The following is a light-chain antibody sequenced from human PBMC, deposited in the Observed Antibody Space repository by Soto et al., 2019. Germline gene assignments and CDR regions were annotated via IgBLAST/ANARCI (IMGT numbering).Light chain of an antibody. J-gene: IGLJ1*01. CDR1: SSDVGGSNF. CDR2: DVA. Sequence: QSALTQPASVSDSPGQSITTSCTGTSSDVGGSNFVSWYQQHPGKPPKLIIYDVANRPSGVSNRFSGSKSGSTASLIISRLQTEDEADYYCVSYTSSTTYVFGTGTKVTVL. CDR3: VSYTSSTTYV. V-gene: IGLV2-14*03.